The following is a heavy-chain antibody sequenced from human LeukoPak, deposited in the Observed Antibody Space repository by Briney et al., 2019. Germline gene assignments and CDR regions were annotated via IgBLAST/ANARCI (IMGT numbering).Heavy chain of an antibody. CDR1: GGSISSGSYY. J-gene: IGHJ4*02. CDR3: AREEAAAGTPFDY. V-gene: IGHV4-61*02. D-gene: IGHD6-13*01. Sequence: KSSETLSLTCTVSGGSISSGSYYWSWTRQPAGKGLEWIGRIYTSGSTNYNPSLKSRVTISVDTSKNQFSLKLSSVTAADTAVYYCAREEAAAGTPFDYWGQGTLVTVSS. CDR2: IYTSGST.